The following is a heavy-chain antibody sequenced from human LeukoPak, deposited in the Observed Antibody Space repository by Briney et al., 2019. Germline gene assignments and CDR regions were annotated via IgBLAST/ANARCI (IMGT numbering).Heavy chain of an antibody. CDR2: INPNSGGT. J-gene: IGHJ4*02. CDR1: GYTFTGYY. V-gene: IGHV1-2*02. Sequence: ASVKVSCKASGYTFTGYYMHWVRQAPGQGLEWMGWINPNSGGTNYAQKFQGRVTMTRNTSISTAYMELSRLRSDDTAVYYCARSPVVVVAASYYWGQGTLVTVSS. D-gene: IGHD2-15*01. CDR3: ARSPVVVVAASYY.